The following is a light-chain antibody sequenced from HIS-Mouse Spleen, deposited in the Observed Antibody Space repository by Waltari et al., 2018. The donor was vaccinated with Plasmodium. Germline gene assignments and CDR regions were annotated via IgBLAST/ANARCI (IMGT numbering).Light chain of an antibody. Sequence: DIQMTPSPSPLSASVGDIVTITCRASQSISSWLAWYPQKPWKAPKLLIYKASSLESGVPSRFSGSGSGTEFTLTISSLQPDDFATYYCQQYNSYWTFGQGTQVEIK. CDR1: QSISSW. CDR2: KAS. V-gene: IGKV1-5*03. J-gene: IGKJ1*01. CDR3: QQYNSYWT.